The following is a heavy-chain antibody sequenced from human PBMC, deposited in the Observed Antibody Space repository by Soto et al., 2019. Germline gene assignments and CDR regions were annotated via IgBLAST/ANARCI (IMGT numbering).Heavy chain of an antibody. Sequence: QVQLVESGGGVVQPGKSLRLSCAASGFTFTSYGMHWVRQAPGRGLEWVAVVWHDGGTMYKTDSVKGRFTVSRDISKNTMVVQMTSRRGEGAGVFYCAGASAGWNCGFGLWGQGSLVTVSS. CDR1: GFTFTSYG. CDR2: VWHDGGTM. J-gene: IGHJ4*02. CDR3: AGASAGWNCGFGL. V-gene: IGHV3-33*03. D-gene: IGHD1-7*01.